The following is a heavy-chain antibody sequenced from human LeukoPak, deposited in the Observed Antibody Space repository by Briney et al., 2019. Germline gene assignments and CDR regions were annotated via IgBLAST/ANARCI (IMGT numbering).Heavy chain of an antibody. CDR2: ISAYNGHT. J-gene: IGHJ4*02. Sequence: GASVKVSCKASGCTFTNCGITWVRQAPGQGLEWMGWISAYNGHTKYAQNFQGRVTMTADTATSTAYMELRSLRSDDTGMYYCARGSPPRRNYDSSGYYSYYLDYWGQGTLVTVSS. CDR3: ARGSPPRRNYDSSGYYSYYLDY. D-gene: IGHD3-22*01. CDR1: GCTFTNCG. V-gene: IGHV1-18*01.